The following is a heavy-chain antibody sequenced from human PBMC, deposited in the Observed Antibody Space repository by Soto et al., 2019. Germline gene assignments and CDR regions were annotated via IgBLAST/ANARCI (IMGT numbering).Heavy chain of an antibody. CDR1: GGTFTDYS. CDR3: AKDVGFQQHLFVFDL. J-gene: IGHJ4*02. Sequence: SSVKVSCKASGGTFTDYSFSWVRQAPGQGLEWMGGIIPMFRSSNFAQKFQDRLTIFADASAGTAYMELSSLRSDDTAIYYCAKDVGFQQHLFVFDLWGQGTLVTVSS. D-gene: IGHD3-10*02. CDR2: IIPMFRSS. V-gene: IGHV1-69*13.